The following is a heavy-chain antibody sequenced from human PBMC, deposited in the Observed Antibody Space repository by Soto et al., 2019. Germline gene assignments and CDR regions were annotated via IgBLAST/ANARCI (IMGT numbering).Heavy chain of an antibody. CDR1: GFTFSSYA. J-gene: IGHJ4*02. Sequence: GGSLRLSCVASGFTFSSYAKTWVRQAPGKGLECVSDISGTGTTTYYSDSVKGRFTISRDNSKNTLYLQMNSLRAEDTAVYYCAKAGYCSGGSCYSQVAGVCFENWGQGTLVTVSS. V-gene: IGHV3-23*01. CDR3: AKAGYCSGGSCYSQVAGVCFEN. CDR2: ISGTGTTT. D-gene: IGHD2-15*01.